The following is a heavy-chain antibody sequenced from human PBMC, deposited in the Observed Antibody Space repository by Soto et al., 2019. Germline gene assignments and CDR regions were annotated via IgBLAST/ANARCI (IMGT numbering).Heavy chain of an antibody. V-gene: IGHV6-1*01. J-gene: IGHJ3*02. CDR1: WASFSSNSAA. Sequence: PSQTLSLTCSSSWASFSSNSAACNCIRQSSSRGLEWLGRTYYRSKWYNDYAVSVKSRITINPDTSKNQFSLQLNSVTPEDTAVYYCARGTGSWRRLDAFDIWGQGTMVTVSS. D-gene: IGHD6-13*01. CDR3: ARGTGSWRRLDAFDI. CDR2: TYYRSKWYN.